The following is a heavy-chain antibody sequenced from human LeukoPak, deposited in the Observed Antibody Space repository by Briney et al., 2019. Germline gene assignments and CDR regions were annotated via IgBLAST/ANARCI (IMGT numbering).Heavy chain of an antibody. V-gene: IGHV1-46*01. CDR2: INPSGGST. CDR3: AISGYCSSTSCYFDY. J-gene: IGHJ4*02. Sequence: GASVKVSCKASGYTFTIYYMHWVRQAPGQGLEWMGIINPSGGSTSYAQKFQGRVTMTRDTSTSTVYMELSSLRSEATAVYYCAISGYCSSTSCYFDYWGQGTLVTVSS. CDR1: GYTFTIYY. D-gene: IGHD2-2*01.